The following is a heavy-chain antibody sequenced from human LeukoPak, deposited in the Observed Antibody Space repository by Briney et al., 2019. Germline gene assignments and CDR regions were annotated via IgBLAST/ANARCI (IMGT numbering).Heavy chain of an antibody. J-gene: IGHJ6*02. Sequence: RTSGTLSLTCAVSGGSISSSNWWSWVRQPPGKGLEWIGEIYHSGSTNYNPSLKSRVTISVDKSKNQFSLKLSSVTAADTAVYYCARFPMVRGGLGYYYGMDVWGQGTTVTVSS. CDR1: GGSISSSNW. CDR3: ARFPMVRGGLGYYYGMDV. CDR2: IYHSGST. D-gene: IGHD3-10*01. V-gene: IGHV4-4*02.